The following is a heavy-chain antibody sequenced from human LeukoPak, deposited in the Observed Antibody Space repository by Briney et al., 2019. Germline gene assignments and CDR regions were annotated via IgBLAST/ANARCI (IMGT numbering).Heavy chain of an antibody. D-gene: IGHD3-22*01. J-gene: IGHJ4*02. V-gene: IGHV3-23*01. CDR1: GLTFSSYA. CDR3: AKGGTMIVVVISEDY. Sequence: GGSLRLSCAASGLTFSSYAMSWVRQAPGKGLEWVSAISGSGGSTYYADSVKGRFTISRDNSKNTLYLQMNSLRAEDTAVYYCAKGGTMIVVVISEDYWGQGTLVTVSS. CDR2: ISGSGGST.